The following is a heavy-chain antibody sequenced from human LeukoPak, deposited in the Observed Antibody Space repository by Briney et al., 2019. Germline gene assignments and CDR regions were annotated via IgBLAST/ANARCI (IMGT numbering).Heavy chain of an antibody. J-gene: IGHJ5*02. Sequence: SETLSLTCAVYGGSFSGYYWSWIRQPPGKGLEWIGEINHSGSTNYNPSLKSRVTISVDTSKNQFSLKLSSVTAADTAVYYCARRIVVVVAATVVTWFDPWGREPWSPSPQ. CDR3: ARRIVVVVAATVVTWFDP. D-gene: IGHD2-15*01. V-gene: IGHV4-34*01. CDR2: INHSGST. CDR1: GGSFSGYY.